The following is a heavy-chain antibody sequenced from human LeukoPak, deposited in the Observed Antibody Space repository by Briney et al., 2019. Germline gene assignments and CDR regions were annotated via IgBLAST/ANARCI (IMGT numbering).Heavy chain of an antibody. CDR3: ARAGSFRLTTTL. Sequence: SETLSLTCAVSGGSISPYYWMWIRQPPGKGLEWLGYISYSGSTSFNPSLKSRVTISLDTSTNRVSLKLSSVTAADTALYYCARAGSFRLTTTLWGQGTLVTVSS. V-gene: IGHV4-59*01. J-gene: IGHJ4*02. CDR1: GGSISPYY. D-gene: IGHD4-17*01. CDR2: ISYSGST.